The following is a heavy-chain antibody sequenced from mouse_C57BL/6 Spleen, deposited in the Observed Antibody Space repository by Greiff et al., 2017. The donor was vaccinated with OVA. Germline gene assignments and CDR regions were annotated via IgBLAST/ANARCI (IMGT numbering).Heavy chain of an antibody. V-gene: IGHV2-2*01. CDR3: ARKEGDYDYDEAWFAY. CDR2: IWSGGST. Sequence: VKLMESGPGLVQPSQSLSITCTVSGFSFTSYGVHWVRQSPGKGLEWLGVIWSGGSTDYNAAFISRLSISKDNSKSQVFFKMNSLQADDTAIYYCARKEGDYDYDEAWFAYWGQGTLVTVSA. D-gene: IGHD2-4*01. CDR1: GFSFTSYG. J-gene: IGHJ3*01.